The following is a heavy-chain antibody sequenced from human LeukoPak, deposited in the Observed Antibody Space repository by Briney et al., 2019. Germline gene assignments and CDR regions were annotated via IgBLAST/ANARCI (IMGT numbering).Heavy chain of an antibody. Sequence: PSETLSLTCAVYGGSFSGYYWSWSRQPPGRGLEWIGEINHSGSTNYNPSLKSRVTISVDTSKNQFSLKLSSVTAADTAVYYCARGPYYDFWSGYYRRNYYYMDVWGKGTTVTVSS. CDR1: GGSFSGYY. J-gene: IGHJ6*03. CDR3: ARGPYYDFWSGYYRRNYYYMDV. CDR2: INHSGST. V-gene: IGHV4-34*01. D-gene: IGHD3-3*01.